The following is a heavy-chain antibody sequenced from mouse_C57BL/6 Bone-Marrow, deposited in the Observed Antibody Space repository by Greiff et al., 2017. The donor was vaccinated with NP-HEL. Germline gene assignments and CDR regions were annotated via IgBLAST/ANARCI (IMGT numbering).Heavy chain of an antibody. V-gene: IGHV7-3*01. J-gene: IGHJ2*01. CDR2: IRNKANGYTT. CDR1: GFTFTDYY. CDR3: ARLPSLYFDY. Sequence: EVKLVESGGGLVQPGGSLSLSCAASGFTFTDYYMSWVRQPQGKALEWLGFIRNKANGYTTEYSASVKGRFTISRDNSQSILYLQMNALRAEDSATYYCARLPSLYFDYWGQGTTLTVSS.